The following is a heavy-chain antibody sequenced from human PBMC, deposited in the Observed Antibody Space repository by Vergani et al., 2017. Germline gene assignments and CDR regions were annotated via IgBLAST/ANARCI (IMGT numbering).Heavy chain of an antibody. D-gene: IGHD3-10*01. V-gene: IGHV3-48*01. CDR3: AGRGSGNTYYFDY. J-gene: IGHJ4*02. CDR2: ISSSSSTI. Sequence: EVQLVESGGGLVQPGGSLRLSCAASGFTFSSYSMNWVRQAPGKGLEWVSYISSSSSTIYYADSVKGRFTISRDNAKNSLYLQMNSLRAEDTAVYYCAGRGSGNTYYFDYWGQGALVTVSS. CDR1: GFTFSSYS.